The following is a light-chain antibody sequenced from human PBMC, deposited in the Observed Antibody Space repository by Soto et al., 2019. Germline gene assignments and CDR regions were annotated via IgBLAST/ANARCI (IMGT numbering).Light chain of an antibody. CDR1: SSNIGSNT. J-gene: IGLJ1*01. CDR3: AAWDNSLNGHV. CDR2: SIN. V-gene: IGLV1-44*01. Sequence: QSALTQPPSASGTPGQRVTISCSGSSSNIGSNTVNWYQQLPGTAPKLLIYSINQRPSGVPDRFSGSKSGTSASLAISGLQSEDEADYYCAAWDNSLNGHVFGTGTKVTVL.